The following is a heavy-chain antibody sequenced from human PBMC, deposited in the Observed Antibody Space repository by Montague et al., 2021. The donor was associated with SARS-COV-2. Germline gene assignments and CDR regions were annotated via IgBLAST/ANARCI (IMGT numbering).Heavy chain of an antibody. CDR1: GDSVSSHSAT. Sequence: CAISGDSVSSHSATWNWVRQSPSTGLERLGRTYHRSKWYNDYAVSVRGRVTINPDTSKNQFSLQLNSVTPEDTAIYYCTSGREGNYNVMDVWGQGTTVTVSS. V-gene: IGHV6-1*01. D-gene: IGHD1-1*01. CDR2: TYHRSKWYN. CDR3: TSGREGNYNVMDV. J-gene: IGHJ6*02.